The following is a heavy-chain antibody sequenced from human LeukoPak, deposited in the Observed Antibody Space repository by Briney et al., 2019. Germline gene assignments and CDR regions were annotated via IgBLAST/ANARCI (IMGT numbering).Heavy chain of an antibody. CDR3: ARGSGWDFDY. D-gene: IGHD6-19*01. CDR1: GFTVSSYY. J-gene: IGHJ4*02. V-gene: IGHV3-66*01. CDR2: IYSGGST. Sequence: GGSLRLSCAASGFTVSSYYMYWVRQAPGKGLEWVSFIYSGGSTYYADSVKGRFTISRGNSKNTLYLQMNSLRAEDTAVYYCARGSGWDFDYWGQGTLVTVSS.